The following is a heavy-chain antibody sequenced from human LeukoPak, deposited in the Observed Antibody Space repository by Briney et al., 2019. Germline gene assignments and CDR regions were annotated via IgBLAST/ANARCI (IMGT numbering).Heavy chain of an antibody. V-gene: IGHV5-51*01. CDR2: IYPGDSDT. J-gene: IGHJ4*02. D-gene: IGHD1-26*01. CDR1: GYSFTSYW. CDR3: ARGQVAASRGTFDY. Sequence: GESLKISCKGSGYSFTSYWIGWVRQMPGKGLEWMGIIYPGDSDTRYSPSFQGQVTISADRSITTAHLQWSSLKASDTAMYYCARGQVAASRGTFDYWGQGTLVTVSS.